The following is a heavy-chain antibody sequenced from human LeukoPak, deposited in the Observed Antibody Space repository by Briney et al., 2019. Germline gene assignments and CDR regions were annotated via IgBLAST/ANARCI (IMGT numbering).Heavy chain of an antibody. D-gene: IGHD6-19*01. CDR1: GFSLSGYW. Sequence: PGGSLRLSCTASGFSLSGYWMSWVRQAPGQGLEWVANIGKDGSWIHYADSVKGRFTVSRDNADNTMFLQMNSVRDEDTAVYYCATKQWLAPPPDSWGQGTPVTVSS. V-gene: IGHV3-7*01. J-gene: IGHJ4*02. CDR2: IGKDGSWI. CDR3: ATKQWLAPPPDS.